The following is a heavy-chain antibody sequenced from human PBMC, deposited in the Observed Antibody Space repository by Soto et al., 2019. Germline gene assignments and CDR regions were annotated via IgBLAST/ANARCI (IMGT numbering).Heavy chain of an antibody. Sequence: ASVKVSCKASGYTLTRYHMHWVRQAPGQGLEWMGVINPSTTTTYAQKFQGRVTMTRDTSTSTVYMELSSLRSDDTAVYYCAREAEEYSGSDYWGPGTLVTVSS. CDR2: INPSTTT. CDR1: GYTLTRYH. D-gene: IGHD3-10*01. J-gene: IGHJ4*02. CDR3: AREAEEYSGSDY. V-gene: IGHV1-46*03.